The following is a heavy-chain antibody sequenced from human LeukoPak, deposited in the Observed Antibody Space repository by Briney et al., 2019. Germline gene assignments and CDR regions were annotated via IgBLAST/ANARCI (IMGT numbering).Heavy chain of an antibody. J-gene: IGHJ4*02. Sequence: PGGSLRLSCAASGFTFDDYAMHWVRQAPGKGLEWVSLISGDGGSTYYADSVKGRFTISRDNSKNSLYLQMNSLRTEDTALYYCAKGVYCSSTSCLLHAGLDYWGQGTLVTVSS. CDR1: GFTFDDYA. CDR2: ISGDGGST. D-gene: IGHD2-2*01. V-gene: IGHV3-43*02. CDR3: AKGVYCSSTSCLLHAGLDY.